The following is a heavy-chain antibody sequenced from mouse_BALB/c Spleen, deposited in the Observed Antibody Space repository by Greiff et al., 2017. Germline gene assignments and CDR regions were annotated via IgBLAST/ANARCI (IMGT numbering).Heavy chain of an antibody. D-gene: IGHD1-1*01. CDR1: GYTFTSYT. CDR2: INPSSGYT. V-gene: IGHV1-4*01. CDR3: SRGGKDAMDY. J-gene: IGHJ4*01. Sequence: VQLVESGAELARPGASVKMSCKASGYTFTSYTMHWVKQRPGQGLEWIGYINPSSGYTNYNQKFKDKATLTADKSSSTAYMQLSSLTSEDSAVYYCSRGGKDAMDYWGQGTSVTVSS.